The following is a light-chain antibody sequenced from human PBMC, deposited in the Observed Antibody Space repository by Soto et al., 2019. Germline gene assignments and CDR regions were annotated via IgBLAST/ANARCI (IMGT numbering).Light chain of an antibody. V-gene: IGKV3D-15*01. Sequence: EIVMTQSPATLSVSPGERATLSCRASQSVSSNLAWYQQKPGQAPRPLIYGASSRATGVPDRFSGSRSGPEFTLTINSLQSEDFAIYYCQRYNNWPLTFGGGTKVDIK. CDR2: GAS. CDR3: QRYNNWPLT. CDR1: QSVSSN. J-gene: IGKJ4*01.